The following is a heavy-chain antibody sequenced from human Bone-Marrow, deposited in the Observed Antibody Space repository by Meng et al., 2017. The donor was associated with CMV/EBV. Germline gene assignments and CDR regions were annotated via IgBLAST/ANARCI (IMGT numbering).Heavy chain of an antibody. CDR3: ARGGVGLAPDS. CDR2: INPNSGGT. V-gene: IGHV1-2*02. Sequence: ASVKVSCKASGYTFTSYYMHWVRQAPGQGLEWMGWINPNSGGTNYAQKFQGRVTMTRDTSISTAYMELRSLRSDDTALYYCARGGVGLAPDSSGQGTLVTVSS. J-gene: IGHJ4*02. D-gene: IGHD1-26*01. CDR1: GYTFTSYY.